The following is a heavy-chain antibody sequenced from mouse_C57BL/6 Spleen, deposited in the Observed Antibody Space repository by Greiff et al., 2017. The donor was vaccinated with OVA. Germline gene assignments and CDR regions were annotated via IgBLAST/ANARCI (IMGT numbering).Heavy chain of an antibody. Sequence: QVQLKQPGTELVKPGASVKLSCKASGYTFTSYWMHWVKQRPGQGLEWIGNINPSNGGTNYNEKFKRKATLTVDKSSSTAYMQLSSLTSEDSAFYYCARSNDGYYGYFDVWGTGTTVTVSS. CDR3: ARSNDGYYGYFDV. CDR2: INPSNGGT. J-gene: IGHJ1*03. CDR1: GYTFTSYW. V-gene: IGHV1-53*01. D-gene: IGHD2-3*01.